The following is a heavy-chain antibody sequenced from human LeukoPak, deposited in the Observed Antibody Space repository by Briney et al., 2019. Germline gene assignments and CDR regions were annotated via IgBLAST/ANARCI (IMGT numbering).Heavy chain of an antibody. J-gene: IGHJ5*02. CDR3: ARARPNYYGSGSSNWFDP. Sequence: SETLSLTCTVSGGSISTYYWSWIRQPPGKGLEWIGYIYYSGSTNYSPSLKSRVTISVDTSNNQFSLKLSSVTAADTAIYYCARARPNYYGSGSSNWFDPWGQGTLVTVSS. D-gene: IGHD3-10*01. V-gene: IGHV4-59*01. CDR1: GGSISTYY. CDR2: IYYSGST.